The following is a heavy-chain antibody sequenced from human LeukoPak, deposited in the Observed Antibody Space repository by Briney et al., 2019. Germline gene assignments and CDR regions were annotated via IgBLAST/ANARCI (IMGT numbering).Heavy chain of an antibody. J-gene: IGHJ4*02. CDR1: GFSLSTSGVG. CDR3: AHRRSGERYFHY. D-gene: IGHD4-17*01. V-gene: IGHV2-5*02. CDR2: IYWDDDK. Sequence: ESGPTLVKPTQTLTLTCTFSGFSLSTSGVGVGWIRQPPGKALEWLALIYWDDDKRYSPSLKSRLTITKDTPKNQVVLTMTNMDLVDTATYYCAHRRSGERYFHYWGQGTLVTVSS.